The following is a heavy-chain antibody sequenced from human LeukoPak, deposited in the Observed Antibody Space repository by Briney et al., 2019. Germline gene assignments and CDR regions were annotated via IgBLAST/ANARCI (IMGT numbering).Heavy chain of an antibody. J-gene: IGHJ2*01. D-gene: IGHD2-21*02. CDR3: ARGLRVTAMEWEFNYYWYFDL. V-gene: IGHV6-1*01. Sequence: SQTLSLTCAISGDSVSSNSAAWNWIRQSPSRGLEWLGRTYYRSKWYNDYAVSVKSRITINPDTSKNQFSLQLNSVTPEDTAVYYCARGLRVTAMEWEFNYYWYFDLWGRGTLVTVSS. CDR2: TYYRSKWYN. CDR1: GDSVSSNSAA.